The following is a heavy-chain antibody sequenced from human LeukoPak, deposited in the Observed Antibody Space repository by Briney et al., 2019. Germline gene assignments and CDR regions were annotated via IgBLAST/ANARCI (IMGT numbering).Heavy chain of an antibody. CDR3: AVGYCSSTTCDGVGY. CDR1: GFTVSSNY. J-gene: IGHJ4*02. Sequence: GGSLRLSCAASGFTVSSNYMSWVRQAPGKGLEWVSVIYSGGSTYYADSVKGRFTISRDNAKNTLNLQMNGLRAEDTAVYYCAVGYCSSTTCDGVGYWGQGTLVTVSS. V-gene: IGHV3-66*01. D-gene: IGHD2-2*01. CDR2: IYSGGST.